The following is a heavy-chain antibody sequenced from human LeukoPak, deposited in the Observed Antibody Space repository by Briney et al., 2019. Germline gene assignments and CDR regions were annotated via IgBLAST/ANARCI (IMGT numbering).Heavy chain of an antibody. J-gene: IGHJ5*02. V-gene: IGHV2-5*02. D-gene: IGHD6-6*01. CDR2: IYWDDDK. CDR3: AHTGRIAARAAVRGVLRPFDP. Sequence: ESGPTLVNPTQTLTLTCTFSGFSLSTSGVGVGWIRQPPGKALEWLALIYWDDDKRYSPSLKSRLTITKDTSKNQVVLTITNMDPVDTATYYCAHTGRIAARAAVRGVLRPFDPWGQGTLVTVSS. CDR1: GFSLSTSGVG.